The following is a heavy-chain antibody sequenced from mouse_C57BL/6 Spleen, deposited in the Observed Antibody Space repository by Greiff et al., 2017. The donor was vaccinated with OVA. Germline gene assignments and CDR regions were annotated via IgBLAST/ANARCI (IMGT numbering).Heavy chain of an antibody. V-gene: IGHV1-82*01. D-gene: IGHD2-2*01. CDR2: IYPGDGDT. J-gene: IGHJ2*01. CDR3: ARRVTTGYYFDD. Sequence: QVQLQQSGPELVKPGASVKISCKASGYAFSSSWMNWVKQRPGKGLEWIGRIYPGDGDTNYNGKFKGKATLTADKSSSTAYMQLSSLTSEDSAVYFCARRVTTGYYFDDWGQGNTLTVYS. CDR1: GYAFSSSW.